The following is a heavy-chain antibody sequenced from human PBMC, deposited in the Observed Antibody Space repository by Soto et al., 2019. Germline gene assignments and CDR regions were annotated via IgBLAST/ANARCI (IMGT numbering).Heavy chain of an antibody. Sequence: QVQLQESGPGLVKPSETLSLTCTVSGGSISSYYWNWIRQPPGKGLEWIGYISYSGSTNYNPSLKSRVTISVDTSKNQFSLKLSSVTAADTAVYYCVREGSYNNYYYYAMDVWGQGTTVTVSS. CDR2: ISYSGST. CDR1: GGSISSYY. CDR3: VREGSYNNYYYYAMDV. J-gene: IGHJ6*02. D-gene: IGHD2-15*01. V-gene: IGHV4-59*01.